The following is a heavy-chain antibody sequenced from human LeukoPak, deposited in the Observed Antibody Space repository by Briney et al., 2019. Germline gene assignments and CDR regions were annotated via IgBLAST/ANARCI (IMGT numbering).Heavy chain of an antibody. CDR3: ARRIATGGPTIGY. CDR2: MNPNSGNA. Sequence: ASVKVSCKASGYTFTSYGINWVRQATGQGLEWMGWMNPNSGNAGYAQKFQGRVTMTRNSSITTAYMELSSLRSEDTAVYYCARRIATGGPTIGYWGQGTLVTVSS. V-gene: IGHV1-8*01. CDR1: GYTFTSYG. J-gene: IGHJ4*02. D-gene: IGHD6-13*01.